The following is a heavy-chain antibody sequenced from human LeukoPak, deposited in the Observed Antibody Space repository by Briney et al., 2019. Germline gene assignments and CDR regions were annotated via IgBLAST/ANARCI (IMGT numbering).Heavy chain of an antibody. CDR1: GFTFDDYA. V-gene: IGHV3-9*01. CDR3: GKDMFRSRPTIFGLGDY. J-gene: IGHJ4*02. Sequence: GGSLRLSCAASGFTFDDYAMHWVRQAPGKGLEWASGISWNGGSIDYADSVKGRFTISRDNAKNSLYLQMNSLRAEDTALYYCGKDMFRSRPTIFGLGDYWGQGALVAVSS. CDR2: ISWNGGSI. D-gene: IGHD3-3*01.